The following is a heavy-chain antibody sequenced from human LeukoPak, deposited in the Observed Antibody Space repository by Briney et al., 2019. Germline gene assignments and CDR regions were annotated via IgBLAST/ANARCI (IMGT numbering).Heavy chain of an antibody. V-gene: IGHV4-59*01. J-gene: IGHJ4*02. D-gene: IGHD1-26*01. CDR1: GGSISSYY. Sequence: SETLSLTCTVSGGSISSYYWGWIRQPPGKGLEWIGYIYYSGSTNYNPSLKSRVTISVDTSKNQFSLKLSSVTAADTAVYYCARSTKWELQFDYWGQGTLVTVSS. CDR2: IYYSGST. CDR3: ARSTKWELQFDY.